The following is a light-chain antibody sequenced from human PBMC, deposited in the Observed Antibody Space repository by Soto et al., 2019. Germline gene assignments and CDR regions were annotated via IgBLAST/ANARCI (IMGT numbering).Light chain of an antibody. CDR1: QSVSSY. CDR2: DAS. CDR3: QPPSNRLPPT. Sequence: EIVLTQSPATLSLSPGDRATLSCRASQSVSSYLAWYQQKPGQAPRLLIYDASNRATGIPARFSGSGSGTDFTLTISSLEPEDFAFYYRQPPSNRLPPTFTQGT. V-gene: IGKV3-11*01. J-gene: IGKJ1*01.